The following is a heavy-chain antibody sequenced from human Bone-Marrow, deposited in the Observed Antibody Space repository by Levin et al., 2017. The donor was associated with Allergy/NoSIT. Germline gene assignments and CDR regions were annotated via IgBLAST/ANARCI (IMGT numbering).Heavy chain of an antibody. CDR3: AKEDSSGWYSNFDY. J-gene: IGHJ4*02. CDR2: ISWDGGST. CDR1: GFTFDDYT. V-gene: IGHV3-43*01. Sequence: LGESLKISCAASGFTFDDYTMHWVRQAPGKGLEWVSLISWDGGSTYYADSVKGRFTISRDNSKNSLYLQMNSLRTEDTALYYCAKEDSSGWYSNFDYWGQGTLVTVSS. D-gene: IGHD6-19*01.